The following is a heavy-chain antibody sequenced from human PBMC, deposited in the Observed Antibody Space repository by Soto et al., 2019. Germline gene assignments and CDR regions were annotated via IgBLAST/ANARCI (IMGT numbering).Heavy chain of an antibody. CDR2: IKADGSEI. CDR1: GFTFSDFC. V-gene: IGHV3-7*02. Sequence: EVQLVESGGGLVQPGGSLRLSCVASGFTFSDFCMTWIRQAPGKGLEWVANIKADGSEINYVDSVKGRFTISRDNAYNLVSLQMNSLRAEDTGVYYCARGRAVAVWGQGARVIVSS. J-gene: IGHJ4*02. CDR3: ARGRAVAV. D-gene: IGHD6-19*01.